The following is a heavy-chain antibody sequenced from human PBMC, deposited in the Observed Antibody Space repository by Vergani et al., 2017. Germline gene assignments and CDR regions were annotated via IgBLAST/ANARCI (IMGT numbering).Heavy chain of an antibody. CDR3: ARVDTQVPATAHFYYMDV. Sequence: QVQLQESGPGVVKPSQTLSLTCAVSGGSISSGAHCWTWIRQRPGKGLEWIGYLSYSGTTYDNPSLRSRLTISVDTSQHQFSLKLRSVTAADTAVYYCARVDTQVPATAHFYYMDVWGKGATVVVSS. CDR2: LSYSGTT. D-gene: IGHD6-25*01. J-gene: IGHJ6*03. V-gene: IGHV4-31*11. CDR1: GGSISSGAHC.